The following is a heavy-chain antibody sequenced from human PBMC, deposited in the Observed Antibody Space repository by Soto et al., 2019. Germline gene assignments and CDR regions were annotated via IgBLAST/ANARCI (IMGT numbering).Heavy chain of an antibody. D-gene: IGHD1-26*01. J-gene: IGHJ6*02. V-gene: IGHV1-18*01. Sequence: QVQLVQSGAEVKKPGASVKVSCKASGYTFTSYGISWVRQAPGQGLEWMGWISAYNGNTNYAQKLQGRVTMTTDTSTSTAYMELRGLRSDDTAVYYCARSSSGSLLNGYYYYGMDVWGQGTTVTVSS. CDR3: ARSSSGSLLNGYYYYGMDV. CDR2: ISAYNGNT. CDR1: GYTFTSYG.